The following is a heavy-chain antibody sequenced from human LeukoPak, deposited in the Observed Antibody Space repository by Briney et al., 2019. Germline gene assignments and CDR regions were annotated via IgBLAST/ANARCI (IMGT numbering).Heavy chain of an antibody. CDR3: AKSGYGAVEPHYFDY. D-gene: IGHD2-2*03. CDR1: GFIFSTSA. CDR2: ISGSGGST. Sequence: GGSLRLSCAASGFIFSTSAMSWVRQAPGKGREGVSGISGSGGSTWYSDSGKGRYSISRDNAKNTLYLQIKSLTAEDTPLYFSAKSGYGAVEPHYFDYWGQGTQVTVSS. J-gene: IGHJ4*02. V-gene: IGHV3-23*01.